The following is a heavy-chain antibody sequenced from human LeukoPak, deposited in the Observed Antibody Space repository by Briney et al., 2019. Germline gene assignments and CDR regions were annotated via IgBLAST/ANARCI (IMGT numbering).Heavy chain of an antibody. CDR1: GFTFDDYA. V-gene: IGHV3-9*01. D-gene: IGHD3-10*01. J-gene: IGHJ4*02. CDR3: AKDTSAFGAPPTFDY. Sequence: GGSLRLSCAASGFTFDDYAMHWVRQAPGKGLEWVSGISWNSGSIGYADSVKGRFTISRDNAKNALYLQMNSLRAEDTALYYCAKDTSAFGAPPTFDYWGQGTLVTVPS. CDR2: ISWNSGSI.